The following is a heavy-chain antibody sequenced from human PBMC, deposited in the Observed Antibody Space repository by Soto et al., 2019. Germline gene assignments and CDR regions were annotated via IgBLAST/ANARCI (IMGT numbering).Heavy chain of an antibody. V-gene: IGHV3-30*18. D-gene: IGHD3-16*01. J-gene: IGHJ6*02. CDR1: GFTFSSYG. CDR3: AKVRWDYYYYGMDV. Sequence: QVQLVESGGGVVQPGRSLRLSCAASGFTFSSYGMHWVRQAPGKGLEWVAVISFDGSNKYYADSVKGRISISRDNSKSTLYLQMNSLRAEDTAVYYCAKVRWDYYYYGMDVWGQGTTVTVSS. CDR2: ISFDGSNK.